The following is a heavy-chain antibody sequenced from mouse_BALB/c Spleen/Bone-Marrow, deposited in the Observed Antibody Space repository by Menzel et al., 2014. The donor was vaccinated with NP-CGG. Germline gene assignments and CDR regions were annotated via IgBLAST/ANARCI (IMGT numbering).Heavy chain of an antibody. Sequence: EVQRVESGAELVKPGASVKLSCTASGFNIKDTYMHWVKPRPEQGLEWIGRIDPANGNIKYDPKFQGKATITADTSSNTAYLQLSSLTSEDTAVYYCAPYYYGRWFANWGQGTLVTVSA. D-gene: IGHD1-1*01. CDR3: APYYYGRWFAN. CDR1: GFNIKDTY. J-gene: IGHJ3*01. CDR2: IDPANGNI. V-gene: IGHV14-3*02.